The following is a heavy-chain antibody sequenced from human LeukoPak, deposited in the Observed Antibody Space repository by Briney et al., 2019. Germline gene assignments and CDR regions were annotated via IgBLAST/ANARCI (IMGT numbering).Heavy chain of an antibody. Sequence: PGGSLRLSCAASGFSFSSYGMHWVRQAPGKGLEWVAVIRYDGTNKYYADSVKGRFTISRDNSKNTLYLQMNSLRAEDTAVYYCARDQRGFSYSKYYFDYWGQGTLVTVSS. CDR1: GFSFSSYG. J-gene: IGHJ4*02. CDR3: ARDQRGFSYSKYYFDY. D-gene: IGHD5-18*01. V-gene: IGHV3-33*01. CDR2: IRYDGTNK.